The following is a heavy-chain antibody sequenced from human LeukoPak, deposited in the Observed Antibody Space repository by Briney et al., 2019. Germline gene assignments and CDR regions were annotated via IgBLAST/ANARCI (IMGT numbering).Heavy chain of an antibody. CDR3: ARDDYDILTGYNYYYGMDV. D-gene: IGHD3-9*01. Sequence: ASVKVSCKASGYTFTSYGISWVRQAPGQGLEWMGWISAYNGNTNYAQKLQGRVTMTTDTSTSTAYMELRSLRSDDTAVYYCARDDYDILTGYNYYYGMDVWGQGTTVTVSS. CDR1: GYTFTSYG. V-gene: IGHV1-18*01. CDR2: ISAYNGNT. J-gene: IGHJ6*02.